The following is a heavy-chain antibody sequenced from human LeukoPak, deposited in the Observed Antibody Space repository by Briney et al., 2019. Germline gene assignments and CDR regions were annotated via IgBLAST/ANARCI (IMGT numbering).Heavy chain of an antibody. CDR3: AKKGFYSSRWPYYFDY. D-gene: IGHD6-13*01. CDR2: ISGSGGST. V-gene: IGHV3-23*01. J-gene: IGHJ4*02. Sequence: PGGSLRLSCAASGFTFSSYAMSWVRQAPGKGLEWVSAISGSGGSTYYADSVKGRFTISRDNSKNTLYLQMNSLRAEDTAVYYCAKKGFYSSRWPYYFDYWGQGTLVTVSS. CDR1: GFTFSSYA.